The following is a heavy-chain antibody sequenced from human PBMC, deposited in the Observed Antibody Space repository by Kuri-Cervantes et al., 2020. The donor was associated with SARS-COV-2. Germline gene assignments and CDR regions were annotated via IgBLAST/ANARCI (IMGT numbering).Heavy chain of an antibody. J-gene: IGHJ5*02. Sequence: GGSLRLSCAASGFTFSSYAMSWVRQAPGKGLEWVSAISGSGGSTYYADSVKGRFTISRDNSKNTLYLQMNSLRAEDTAVYYCAKARGDIVVVPAAPFDPWGQGTLVTVSS. CDR3: AKARGDIVVVPAAPFDP. CDR1: GFTFSSYA. V-gene: IGHV3-23*01. CDR2: ISGSGGST. D-gene: IGHD2-2*01.